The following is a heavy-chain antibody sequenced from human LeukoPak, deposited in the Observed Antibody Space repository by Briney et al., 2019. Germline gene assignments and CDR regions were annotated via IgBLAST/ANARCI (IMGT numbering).Heavy chain of an antibody. D-gene: IGHD6-6*01. J-gene: IGHJ4*02. Sequence: SETLSLTCTVSGGSISSSSYYWGWIRQPPGKGLEWIGSIYYSGSTYYNPSLKSRVTISVDTSKNQFSLKLSSVTAADTAVYYCARGIGYSSPSCIDYWGQGTLVTVSS. CDR3: ARGIGYSSPSCIDY. V-gene: IGHV4-39*07. CDR2: IYYSGST. CDR1: GGSISSSSYY.